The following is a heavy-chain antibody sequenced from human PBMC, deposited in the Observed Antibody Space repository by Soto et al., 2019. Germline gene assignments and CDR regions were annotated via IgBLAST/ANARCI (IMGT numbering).Heavy chain of an antibody. CDR3: ARGLSSSATFYHYYGMDV. V-gene: IGHV4-34*01. Sequence: SETLSLTCAVYGGPFRGYHWSWIRQPPGKGLERIGEINHSGSTNYNPSLKSRVIISLETSKNQFSLILTSVTAADTAVYYCARGLSSSATFYHYYGMDVWGQGTTVTVSS. CDR1: GGPFRGYH. CDR2: INHSGST. J-gene: IGHJ6*02. D-gene: IGHD6-6*01.